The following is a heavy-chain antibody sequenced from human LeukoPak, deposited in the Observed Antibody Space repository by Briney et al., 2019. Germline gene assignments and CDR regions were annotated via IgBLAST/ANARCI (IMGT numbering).Heavy chain of an antibody. CDR1: GFTFSSYS. CDR2: ISSSSTYI. V-gene: IGHV3-21*04. CDR3: ARGDDYDYVWGSYLYDY. D-gene: IGHD3-16*02. Sequence: PGGSLRLSCAASGFTFSSYSMNWVRQAPGKGLEWVSSISSSSTYIYYADSVKGRFTVSRDNAKNSLYLQMNSLRAEDTAVYYCARGDDYDYVWGSYLYDYWGQGTLVTVSS. J-gene: IGHJ4*02.